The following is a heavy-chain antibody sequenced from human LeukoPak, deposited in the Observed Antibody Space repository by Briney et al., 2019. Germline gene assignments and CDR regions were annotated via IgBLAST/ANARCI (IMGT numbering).Heavy chain of an antibody. CDR1: GFTFSTSW. CDR3: SKSLDY. Sequence: AGGSLRLPCVASGFTFSTSWMDWVRQAPGKGLEWVANIKQDGSETYYVDSAKGRFTISRDNAKNSLYLQMDSLRVEDTAIYYCSKSLDYWGQGILVTVSS. V-gene: IGHV3-7*01. CDR2: IKQDGSET. J-gene: IGHJ4*02.